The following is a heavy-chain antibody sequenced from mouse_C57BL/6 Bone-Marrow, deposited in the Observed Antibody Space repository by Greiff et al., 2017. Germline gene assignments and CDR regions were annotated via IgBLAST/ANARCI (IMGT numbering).Heavy chain of an antibody. CDR3: ASPSGSSYAMDY. Sequence: VHVKQSGAELVKPGASVKLSCTASGFNIKDYYMHWVKQRTEQGLEWIGRIDPEDGETKYAPKFQGKATITADTSSNTAYLQLSSLTSEDTAVYYCASPSGSSYAMDYWGQGTSVTVSS. D-gene: IGHD1-1*01. V-gene: IGHV14-2*01. CDR2: IDPEDGET. CDR1: GFNIKDYY. J-gene: IGHJ4*01.